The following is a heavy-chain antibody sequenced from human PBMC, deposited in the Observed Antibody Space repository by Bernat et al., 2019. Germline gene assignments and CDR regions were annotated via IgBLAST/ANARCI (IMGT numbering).Heavy chain of an antibody. Sequence: QVQLVESGGGVVQPGRSLRLSCAASGFSFSSYGMHWVRQAPGKGLEWVAVIMYDGSNKYYADSVKGRFTISRDNSKNTLYLQMNSLRAEDTAVYYCAKLGLDSNDYTYWGQGTLVTVSS. CDR3: AKLGLDSNDYTY. D-gene: IGHD3-22*01. CDR1: GFSFSSYG. CDR2: IMYDGSNK. V-gene: IGHV3-30*18. J-gene: IGHJ4*02.